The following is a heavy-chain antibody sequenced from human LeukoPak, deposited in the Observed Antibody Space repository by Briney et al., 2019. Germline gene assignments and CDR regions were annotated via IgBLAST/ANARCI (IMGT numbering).Heavy chain of an antibody. V-gene: IGHV3-9*01. D-gene: IGHD3-3*01. CDR2: ISWNSGSI. CDR3: AKGTKAWLLCCDY. CDR1: GFTFDDYA. J-gene: IGHJ4*02. Sequence: GGSLRLSCAASGFTFDDYAMHWIRQAPGKGLEWVSGISWNSGSIGYADSVKGRFTISRDNAKNSLYLQMNSLRAEDTALYYCAKGTKAWLLCCDYWGQGTLVTVSS.